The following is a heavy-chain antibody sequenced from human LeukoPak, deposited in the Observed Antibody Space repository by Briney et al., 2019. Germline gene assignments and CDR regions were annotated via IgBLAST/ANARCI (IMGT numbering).Heavy chain of an antibody. J-gene: IGHJ5*02. CDR1: GFTFSSYA. CDR2: ISGSGGST. CDR3: ARDIRFQGWLDP. Sequence: GGSLRLSCAASGFTFSSYAMSWVRQAPGKGLEWVSAISGSGGSTYYADSVKGRFTISRDNSKNTLYLQMNSLRAEDTAVYYCARDIRFQGWLDPWGQGTLVTVSP. D-gene: IGHD3-16*01. V-gene: IGHV3-23*01.